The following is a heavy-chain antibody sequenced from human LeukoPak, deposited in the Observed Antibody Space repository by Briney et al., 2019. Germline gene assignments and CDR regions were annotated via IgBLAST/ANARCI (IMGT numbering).Heavy chain of an antibody. CDR3: ARIQYYDILTGVDY. Sequence: SETLSLTCTVSGGSISSYYWSWIRQPPGKGLEWIGYIYYSGSTNYNPSLKSRVTISVDTSKNQFSLKLSSVTAADTAVYYCARIQYYDILTGVDYWGQGTLVTVSS. J-gene: IGHJ4*02. CDR2: IYYSGST. V-gene: IGHV4-59*01. D-gene: IGHD3-9*01. CDR1: GGSISSYY.